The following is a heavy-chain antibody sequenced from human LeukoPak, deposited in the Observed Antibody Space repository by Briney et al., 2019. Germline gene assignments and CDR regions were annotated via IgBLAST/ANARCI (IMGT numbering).Heavy chain of an antibody. CDR2: IHYSGST. J-gene: IGHJ4*02. D-gene: IGHD6-19*01. V-gene: IGHV4-59*08. CDR3: ARGVSSGWSYNFDY. Sequence: SETLSLTCTISDGSISSYYWTWIRQSPGKGLEWIGHIHYSGSTHYNPSLQSRVSISIDTSKKHFSLKLSSVTAADTAVYYCARGVSSGWSYNFDYWGQGTLVTVSS. CDR1: DGSISSYY.